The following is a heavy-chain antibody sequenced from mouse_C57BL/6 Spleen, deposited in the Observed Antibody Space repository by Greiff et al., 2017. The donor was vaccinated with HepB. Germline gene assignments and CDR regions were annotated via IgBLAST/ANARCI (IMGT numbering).Heavy chain of an antibody. J-gene: IGHJ4*01. D-gene: IGHD1-1*01. V-gene: IGHV2-2*01. CDR1: GFSLTSYG. CDR2: IWSGGST. CDR3: ARRMGITTVVVGDYYAMDY. Sequence: VMLVESGPGLVQPSQSLSITCTVSGFSLTSYGVHWVRQSPGKGLEWLGVIWSGGSTDYNAAFISRLSISKDNSKSQVFFKMNSLQADDTAIYYCARRMGITTVVVGDYYAMDYWGQGTSVTVSS.